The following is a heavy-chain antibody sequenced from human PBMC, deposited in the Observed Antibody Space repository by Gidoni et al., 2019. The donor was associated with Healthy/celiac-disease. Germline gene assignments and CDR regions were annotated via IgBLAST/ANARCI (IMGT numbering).Heavy chain of an antibody. CDR3: ARDAASYYDSSGFRPWYGMDV. Sequence: EWIGYIYYSGSTYYNPSLKSRVTISVDTSKNQFSLKLSSVTAADTAVYYCARDAASYYDSSGFRPWYGMDVWGQGTTVTVSS. J-gene: IGHJ6*02. CDR2: IYYSGST. D-gene: IGHD3-22*01. V-gene: IGHV4-31*02.